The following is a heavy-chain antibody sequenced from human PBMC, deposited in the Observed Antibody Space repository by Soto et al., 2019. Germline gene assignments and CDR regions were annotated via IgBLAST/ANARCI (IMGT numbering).Heavy chain of an antibody. CDR1: GFTFSSYA. J-gene: IGHJ3*02. CDR3: AKSYPSTGIVVVVAAYAFDI. Sequence: GGSLRLSCAASGFTFSSYAMSWVRQAPGKGLEWVSAISGSGGSTYYADSVKGRFTISRDNSKNTLYLQMNSLRAEDTAVYYCAKSYPSTGIVVVVAAYAFDIWGQGTMVTVSS. V-gene: IGHV3-23*01. D-gene: IGHD2-15*01. CDR2: ISGSGGST.